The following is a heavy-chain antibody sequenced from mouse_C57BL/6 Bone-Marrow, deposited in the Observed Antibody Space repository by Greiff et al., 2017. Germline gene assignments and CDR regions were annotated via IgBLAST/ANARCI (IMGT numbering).Heavy chain of an antibody. V-gene: IGHV1-81*01. CDR2: LYPRSGNT. CDR3: ARGGVEATRYYAMDY. Sequence: VQLQESGAELARPGASVKLSCKASGYTFTSYGISWVKQRTGQGLEWIGELYPRSGNTYYNEKFKGKATLTADKSSSTAYMELRSLTSEDSAVYFCARGGVEATRYYAMDYWGQGTSVTVSS. J-gene: IGHJ4*01. D-gene: IGHD1-1*01. CDR1: GYTFTSYG.